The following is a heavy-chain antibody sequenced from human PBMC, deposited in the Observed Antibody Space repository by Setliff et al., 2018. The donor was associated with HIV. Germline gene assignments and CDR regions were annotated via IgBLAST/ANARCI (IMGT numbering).Heavy chain of an antibody. V-gene: IGHV4-31*03. CDR2: IYYSGST. CDR1: GGSISSGGYY. CDR3: ARVPPLKAFGGVISLYYFDY. Sequence: PSETLSLTCTASGGSISSGGYYWSWIRQHPGKGLEWIGYIYYSGSTYYNPSLKSRVTISVDTSKNQFSLKLSSVTAADTAVYYCARVPPLKAFGGVISLYYFDYWGQGTLVTVSS. D-gene: IGHD3-16*02. J-gene: IGHJ4*02.